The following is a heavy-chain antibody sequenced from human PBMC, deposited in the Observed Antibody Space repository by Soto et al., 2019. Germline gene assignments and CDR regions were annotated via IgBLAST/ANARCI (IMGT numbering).Heavy chain of an antibody. CDR3: APGEYSSSYYYGMDV. V-gene: IGHV1-69*13. J-gene: IGHJ6*02. CDR1: GGTFSSYA. CDR2: IIPIFGTA. Sequence: SVKVSCKASGGTFSSYAISWVRQAPGQGLEWMGGIIPIFGTANYAQKFQGRVTITADESTSTAYMELSSLRSEDTAVYYCAPGEYSSSYYYGMDVWGQGTTVTGSS. D-gene: IGHD6-6*01.